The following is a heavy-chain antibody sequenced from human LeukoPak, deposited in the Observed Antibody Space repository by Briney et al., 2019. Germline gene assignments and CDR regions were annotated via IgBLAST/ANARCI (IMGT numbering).Heavy chain of an antibody. Sequence: SVKVSCKASGGTFSSYAISWVRQAPGQGLEWMGGIIPIFGTANYAQKFQGRVTITADESTSTAYMELSSLRSEDTAVYYCARGHYYGSGSSLVDYWGQGTLVTVSS. J-gene: IGHJ4*02. D-gene: IGHD3-10*01. V-gene: IGHV1-69*13. CDR3: ARGHYYGSGSSLVDY. CDR1: GGTFSSYA. CDR2: IIPIFGTA.